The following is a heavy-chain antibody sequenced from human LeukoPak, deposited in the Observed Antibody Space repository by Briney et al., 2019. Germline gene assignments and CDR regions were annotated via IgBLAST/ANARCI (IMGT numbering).Heavy chain of an antibody. CDR3: ARGVRGGLDY. J-gene: IGHJ4*02. V-gene: IGHV4-59*01. D-gene: IGHD3-16*01. Sequence: SETLSLTCTVSGGSISSYYWSWLRQPPGKGLEWIGYIYYSGSTNYNPSLKSRVTISVDTSKNQFSLKLSSVTAADTAVYYCARGVRGGLDYWGQGTLVTVSS. CDR2: IYYSGST. CDR1: GGSISSYY.